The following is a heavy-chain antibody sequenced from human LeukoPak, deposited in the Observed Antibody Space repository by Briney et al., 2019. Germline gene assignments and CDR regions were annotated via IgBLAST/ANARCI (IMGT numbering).Heavy chain of an antibody. D-gene: IGHD5-24*01. CDR3: ARDRSDGNYYMVV. J-gene: IGHJ6*03. V-gene: IGHV3-53*01. CDR2: IYGGGST. CDR1: GFTVSNNY. Sequence: PGGSLRLSCAVSGFTVSNNYMSWLRQARGKGLEWVSVIYGGGSTSYADSVKGRFTISRDNSKNTLYLQMNSLRVDDTGVYYCARDRSDGNYYMVVWGKGTTVIVSS.